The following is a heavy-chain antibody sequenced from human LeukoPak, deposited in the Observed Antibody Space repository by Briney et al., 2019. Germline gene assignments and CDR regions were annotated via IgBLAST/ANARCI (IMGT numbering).Heavy chain of an antibody. Sequence: ASVKVSCKASGYTFTSYYMHWVRQAPGQGLEWMGIINPSGGSTSYAQKFQGRVTMTRDTSTSTAYMELSSLRSEDTAVYYCATSLPAVVGATEFDYWGQGTLVTVSS. CDR1: GYTFTSYY. CDR3: ATSLPAVVGATEFDY. D-gene: IGHD1-26*01. CDR2: INPSGGST. J-gene: IGHJ4*02. V-gene: IGHV1-46*01.